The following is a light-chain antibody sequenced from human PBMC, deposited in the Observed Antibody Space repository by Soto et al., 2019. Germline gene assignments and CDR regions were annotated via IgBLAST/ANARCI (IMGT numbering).Light chain of an antibody. CDR2: LTGDGSH. V-gene: IGLV4-69*01. CDR1: SGHSSYA. J-gene: IGLJ2*01. Sequence: QPVLTQSPSASASLGASVKLTCTLSSGHSSYAIAWHQQQPEKGPRYLMKLTGDGSHSKGDGIPDRFSGSSSGAERYLTISSLQSEDEADYYCQTWGSLEVIFGGGTKLTVL. CDR3: QTWGSLEVI.